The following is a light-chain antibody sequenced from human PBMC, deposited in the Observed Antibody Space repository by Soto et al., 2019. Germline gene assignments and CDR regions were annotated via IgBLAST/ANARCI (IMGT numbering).Light chain of an antibody. CDR1: QGISSA. Sequence: AIQLTQSPSSLSASVGDRVTITCRASQGISSALAWYQQKPGKAPKLLISHASSLESGVPSRFSGSGSGTDFTLTISSLQPEDFATYHCQQFNTYPTFGGGTKGDIK. CDR3: QQFNTYPT. V-gene: IGKV1-13*02. CDR2: HAS. J-gene: IGKJ4*01.